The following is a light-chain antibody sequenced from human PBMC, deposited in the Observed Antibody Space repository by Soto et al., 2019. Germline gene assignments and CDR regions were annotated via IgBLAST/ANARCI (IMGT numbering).Light chain of an antibody. CDR3: QPFAMSTT. J-gene: IGKJ1*01. Sequence: DIQDIRSRSTLTETVGDRVTITCRASHNIERWMAWYQQKPGKAPSLLIFDASTLHSGVPSRFSGSGSGTDFTLTISSLQPDDCATYYCQPFAMSTTFGQGTKVDIK. CDR1: HNIERW. CDR2: DAS. V-gene: IGKV1-5*01.